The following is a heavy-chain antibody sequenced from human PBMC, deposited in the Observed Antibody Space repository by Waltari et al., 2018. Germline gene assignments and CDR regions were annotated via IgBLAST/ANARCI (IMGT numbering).Heavy chain of an antibody. V-gene: IGHV6-1*01. D-gene: IGHD3-16*01. CDR2: TYYRSRWYN. J-gene: IGHJ4*02. CDR1: GDSVSSKTAA. Sequence: QVQLQQSGPGLVKPSQTLSLTCAISGDSVSSKTAAWNWIRQSPSGGLEWLGRTYYRSRWYNNYAVSVKSRITINQDTSKNQFSLQLSSVTPEDTAVYYCARDPPDGYTYFDYWGQGTLVTVSS. CDR3: ARDPPDGYTYFDY.